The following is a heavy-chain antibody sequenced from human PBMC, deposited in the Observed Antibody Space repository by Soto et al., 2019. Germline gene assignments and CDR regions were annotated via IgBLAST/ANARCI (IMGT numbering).Heavy chain of an antibody. CDR3: ARRESVEMATIRPGAFDI. CDR2: ISWDGGST. J-gene: IGHJ3*02. V-gene: IGHV3-43*01. CDR1: GFTFDDYT. D-gene: IGHD5-12*01. Sequence: EVQLVESGGVVVQPGGSLRLSCAASGFTFDDYTMHWVRQAPGKGLEWVSLISWDGGSTYYADSVKGRFTISRDNAKNSLYLQMNSLRAEDTAVYYCARRESVEMATIRPGAFDIWGQGTMVTVSS.